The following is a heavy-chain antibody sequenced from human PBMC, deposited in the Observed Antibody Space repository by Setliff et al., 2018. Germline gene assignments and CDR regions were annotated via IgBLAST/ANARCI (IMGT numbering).Heavy chain of an antibody. CDR1: GYTFTGYY. Sequence: ASVKVSCKASGYTFTGYYMHWVRQAPGQGLEWMGRINPNSGGTNYAQKFQGRVTMTRDTSISTAYMELSSLRSEDTAVYYCARDTYIGDFWSGYYIQGRFDPWGQGTLVTVSS. CDR3: ARDTYIGDFWSGYYIQGRFDP. J-gene: IGHJ5*02. D-gene: IGHD3-3*01. V-gene: IGHV1-2*06. CDR2: INPNSGGT.